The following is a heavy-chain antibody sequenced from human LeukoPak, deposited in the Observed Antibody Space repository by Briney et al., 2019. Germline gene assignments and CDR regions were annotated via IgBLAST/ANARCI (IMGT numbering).Heavy chain of an antibody. Sequence: PVASVKVSCKASGGTFSSYAISWVRQAPGQGLEWMGGIIPIFGTANYAQKFQGRVTITADESTSTAYMELSSLRSEDTAVYYCARRRVAVAPSLDIWGQGTMVTVSS. CDR3: ARRRVAVAPSLDI. CDR1: GGTFSSYA. CDR2: IIPIFGTA. V-gene: IGHV1-69*13. J-gene: IGHJ3*02. D-gene: IGHD6-19*01.